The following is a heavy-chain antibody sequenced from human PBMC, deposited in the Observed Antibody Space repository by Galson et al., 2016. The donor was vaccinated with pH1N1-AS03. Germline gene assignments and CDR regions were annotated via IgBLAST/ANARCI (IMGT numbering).Heavy chain of an antibody. CDR1: GYSFTNYW. V-gene: IGHV5-51*01. CDR2: IYPADSDA. J-gene: IGHJ4*02. D-gene: IGHD3-10*01. CDR3: ARQRAVRAFDY. Sequence: QSGAEVKKPGEPLKISCKGSGYSFTNYWIAWVRQLPGKGLEWMGIIYPADSDARYSPSFQGQVTISADTPNSTAYMQWNSLKASDTAMYYCARQRAVRAFDYWGQGTPVTVSS.